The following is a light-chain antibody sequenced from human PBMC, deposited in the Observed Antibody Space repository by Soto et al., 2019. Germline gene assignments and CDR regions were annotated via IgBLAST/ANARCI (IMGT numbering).Light chain of an antibody. V-gene: IGKV3-11*01. CDR1: QSVNIY. J-gene: IGKJ4*01. CDR2: DAS. CDR3: QQRSNWRVT. Sequence: EIVLTQSPGTLSLSPGERATLSCRASQSVNIYLAWYQQKPGQAPRLLIYDASNRATGIPARFSGSGSGTDFTLAISSLEPEDIAVYYCQQRSNWRVTFGGGTKVDI.